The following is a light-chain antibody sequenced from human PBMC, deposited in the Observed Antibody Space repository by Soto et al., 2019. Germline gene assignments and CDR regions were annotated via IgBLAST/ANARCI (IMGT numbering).Light chain of an antibody. CDR2: DAS. Sequence: DIQMTQSPSTLSASVGDRVTITCRASQSISSWLAWYQQKPGKAPKLLIYDASSLESGVQSRFSGSGSGTEFTLTISSLQPDDFATYYCQQYNSYSPGWTFGQGTKVDIK. J-gene: IGKJ1*01. V-gene: IGKV1-5*01. CDR1: QSISSW. CDR3: QQYNSYSPGWT.